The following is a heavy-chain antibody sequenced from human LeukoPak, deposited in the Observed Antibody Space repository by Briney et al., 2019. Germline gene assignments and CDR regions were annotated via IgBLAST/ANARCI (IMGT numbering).Heavy chain of an antibody. CDR3: AREVDDFWSGYFPFDY. Sequence: SQTLSLTCAISGDSVSSNSAAWNWIRQSPSRGLEWLGRIYYRSKWYNDYAVSVKSRITINPDTPKNQFSLQLNSVTPEDTAVYYCAREVDDFWSGYFPFDYWGQGTLVTVSS. J-gene: IGHJ4*02. CDR1: GDSVSSNSAA. V-gene: IGHV6-1*01. CDR2: IYYRSKWYN. D-gene: IGHD3-3*01.